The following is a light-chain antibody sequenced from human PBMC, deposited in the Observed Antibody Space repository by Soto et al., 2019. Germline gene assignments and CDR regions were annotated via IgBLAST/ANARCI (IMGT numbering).Light chain of an antibody. CDR1: QTISSW. CDR2: KAS. Sequence: DIQMTQSPSTLSASVGDRVSITCRASQTISSWLAWYQQKPGKAPKLLVYKASTLESGVPSRFSGSASGTEFTLTISSLQPDDFANHSCQQYSVYPWTFGQGTKIDVK. V-gene: IGKV1-5*03. CDR3: QQYSVYPWT. J-gene: IGKJ1*01.